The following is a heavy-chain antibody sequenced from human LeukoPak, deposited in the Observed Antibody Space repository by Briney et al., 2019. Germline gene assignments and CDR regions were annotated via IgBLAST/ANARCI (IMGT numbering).Heavy chain of an antibody. Sequence: ASVKVSCKASGYTFTGYYMHWVRQAPGQGLEWMGIINPSGGSTSYAQKFQGRVTMTRDTSTSTVYMELSSLRSEDTAVYYCARVPRLYCSSTSCYRGGNAFDIWGQGTMVTVSS. CDR2: INPSGGST. D-gene: IGHD2-2*02. CDR3: ARVPRLYCSSTSCYRGGNAFDI. V-gene: IGHV1-46*01. J-gene: IGHJ3*02. CDR1: GYTFTGYY.